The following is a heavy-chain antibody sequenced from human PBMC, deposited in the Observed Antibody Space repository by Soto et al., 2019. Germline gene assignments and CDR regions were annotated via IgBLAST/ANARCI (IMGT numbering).Heavy chain of an antibody. D-gene: IGHD2-21*01. V-gene: IGHV3-30-3*01. CDR1: GFTFSSYA. CDR2: ISYDGSNK. J-gene: IGHJ6*02. CDR3: AGLSDYYYGMDV. Sequence: GGSLRLSCAASGFTFSSYAMHWVRQAPGKGLEWVAVISYDGSNKYYADSVKGRFTISRDNSKNTLYLQMNSLRAEDTAVYYCAGLSDYYYGMDVWGQGTTVTVSS.